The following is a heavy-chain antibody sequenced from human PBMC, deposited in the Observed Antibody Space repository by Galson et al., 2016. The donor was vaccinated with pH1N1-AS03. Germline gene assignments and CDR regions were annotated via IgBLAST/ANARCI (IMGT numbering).Heavy chain of an antibody. CDR3: ARILGYNYGRVHY. CDR1: GDSFNNYA. V-gene: IGHV1-69*10. Sequence: SVKVSCKAYGDSFNNYAIGWVRQAPGQGLQWVGGIIPTLGIVNVAQSFQGRVTITADTSTNTAHMELSSLRSEDTAVYYCARILGYNYGRVHYWGQGTHVTVSS. D-gene: IGHD5-18*01. J-gene: IGHJ4*02. CDR2: IIPTLGIV.